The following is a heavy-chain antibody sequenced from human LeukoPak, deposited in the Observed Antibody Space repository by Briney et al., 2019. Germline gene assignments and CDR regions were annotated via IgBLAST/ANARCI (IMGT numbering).Heavy chain of an antibody. CDR1: GYTFTTYW. CDR3: ARLRGRQTTDAFDI. Sequence: GESLKISCKGSGYTFTTYWIAWVRQMPGKGLEWMGIIYPADSDTRYSPSFQGQVTISADKSISTAYLQWSSLKASDTAMYYCARLRGRQTTDAFDIWGQGTMVTVSS. J-gene: IGHJ3*02. CDR2: IYPADSDT. D-gene: IGHD1/OR15-1a*01. V-gene: IGHV5-51*01.